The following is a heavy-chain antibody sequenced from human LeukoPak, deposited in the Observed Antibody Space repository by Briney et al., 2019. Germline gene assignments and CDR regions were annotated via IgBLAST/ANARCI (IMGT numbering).Heavy chain of an antibody. CDR3: AKDLRNVDTAMVFDY. J-gene: IGHJ4*02. CDR1: GFTFSSYG. D-gene: IGHD5-18*01. CDR2: ISYDGSNK. Sequence: GRSLRLSCAASGFTFSSYGMPWVRQAPGKGLEWVAVISYDGSNKYYADSVKGRFTISRDNSKNTLYLQMNSLRAEDTAVYYCAKDLRNVDTAMVFDYWGQGTLVTVSS. V-gene: IGHV3-30*18.